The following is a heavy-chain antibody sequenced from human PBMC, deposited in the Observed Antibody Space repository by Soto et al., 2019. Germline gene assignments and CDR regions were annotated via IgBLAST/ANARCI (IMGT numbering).Heavy chain of an antibody. V-gene: IGHV3-23*01. CDR2: ISGSGGST. J-gene: IGHJ6*02. Sequence: EVQLLESGGGLVQPGGSLRLSCAASGFTFSSYAMSWVRQAPGKGLEWVSAISGSGGSTYYADSVMGRFTISRDNSKNTLYLQMNSLRAEDTAVYYCAKVGYISSSFGMDVWGQGTTVTVSS. CDR3: AKVGYISSSFGMDV. D-gene: IGHD6-13*01. CDR1: GFTFSSYA.